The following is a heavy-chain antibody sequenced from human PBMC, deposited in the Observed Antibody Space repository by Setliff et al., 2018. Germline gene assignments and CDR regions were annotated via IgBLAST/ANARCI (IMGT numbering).Heavy chain of an antibody. V-gene: IGHV7-4-1*02. Sequence: ASVKVSCKASGYTFTTYAISWMRQAPGQGLEWMGWINTNTGNPTYAQDFTGRFVFSLDTSVSTAYLQLSSLKAEDTAVYYCARDLGYCSTTSCHGDWFDPWGQGTLVTVSS. CDR2: INTNTGNP. CDR1: GYTFTTYA. CDR3: ARDLGYCSTTSCHGDWFDP. D-gene: IGHD2-2*01. J-gene: IGHJ5*02.